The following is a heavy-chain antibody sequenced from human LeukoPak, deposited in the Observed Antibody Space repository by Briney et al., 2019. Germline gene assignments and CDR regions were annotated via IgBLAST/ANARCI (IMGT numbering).Heavy chain of an antibody. D-gene: IGHD3-10*01. Sequence: SETLSLTCAVYGGSFSGYYWSWIRQPPGKGLEWIGEINHSGSTNYNPSLKSRVTISVDTSKNQFSLKLSSVIAADTAVYYCASGGVTMVRGRGTFDYWGQGTLVTVSS. CDR2: INHSGST. CDR1: GGSFSGYY. V-gene: IGHV4-34*01. J-gene: IGHJ4*02. CDR3: ASGGVTMVRGRGTFDY.